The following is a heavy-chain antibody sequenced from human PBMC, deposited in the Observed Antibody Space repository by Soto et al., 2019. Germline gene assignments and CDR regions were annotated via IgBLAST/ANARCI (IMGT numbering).Heavy chain of an antibody. V-gene: IGHV3-7*05. CDR2: IKQDGSEK. CDR1: GFTFSSYW. CDR3: ARDVDTAMVTWVYFDY. Sequence: GGSLRLSCAASGFTFSSYWMSWVRQAPGKGLEWVANIKQDGSEKYYVDSVKGRFTISRDNAKNSLYLQMNSLRAEDTAVYYCARDVDTAMVTWVYFDYWGQGTLVTVSS. J-gene: IGHJ4*02. D-gene: IGHD5-18*01.